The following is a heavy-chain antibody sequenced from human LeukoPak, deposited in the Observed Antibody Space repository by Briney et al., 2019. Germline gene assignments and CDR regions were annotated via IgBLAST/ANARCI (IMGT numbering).Heavy chain of an antibody. CDR2: MNPNSGNT. D-gene: IGHD3-22*01. CDR1: GYTFTSYD. CDR3: ARGDLEMTVVVITGDAFDI. J-gene: IGHJ3*02. V-gene: IGHV1-8*01. Sequence: ASVKVSCKASGYTFTSYDINWVRQATGQGLEWMGWMNPNSGNTGYAQKFQGRVTMTRNTSISTAYMELSSLRSEDTAVYYCARGDLEMTVVVITGDAFDIWGQGTMVTVSS.